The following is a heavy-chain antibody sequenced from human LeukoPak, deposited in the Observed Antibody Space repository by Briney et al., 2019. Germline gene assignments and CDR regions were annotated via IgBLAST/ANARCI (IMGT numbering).Heavy chain of an antibody. J-gene: IGHJ3*02. V-gene: IGHV4-34*01. D-gene: IGHD3-22*01. CDR3: ARAYYDSSGYYGAFDI. CDR2: INHSGST. CDR1: GGSLSGYY. Sequence: SETLSLTCAVYGGSLSGYYWSWIRQPPGKGLEWIGEINHSGSTNYNPSLKSRVTISVDTSKNQFSLKLSSVTAADTAVYYCARAYYDSSGYYGAFDIWGQGTMVTVSS.